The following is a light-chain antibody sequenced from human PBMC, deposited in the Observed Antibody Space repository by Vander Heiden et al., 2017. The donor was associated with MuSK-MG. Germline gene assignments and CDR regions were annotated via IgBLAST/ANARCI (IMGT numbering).Light chain of an antibody. CDR1: SSNIGAGYD. J-gene: IGLJ2*01. Sequence: QSVLTQPPSVSGAPGQSVSITCTGSSSNIGAGYDVHWYHQLPGAAPKLLIYGNSNRPSGVPDRFSGSKSGTSASLAITGLQAEDDADYYCQSYDSSLSTVLFGGGT. V-gene: IGLV1-40*01. CDR2: GNS. CDR3: QSYDSSLSTVL.